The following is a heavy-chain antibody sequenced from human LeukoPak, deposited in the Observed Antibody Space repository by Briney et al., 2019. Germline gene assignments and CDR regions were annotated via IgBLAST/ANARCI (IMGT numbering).Heavy chain of an antibody. Sequence: ASVKVSCKASGFTFTSSAVQWVRQARGQRLEWIGWIVVGSGNTNYAQKFQERVTITRDMSTSTAYMELRSLRSDDTAVYYCARDEGLWFGETGVWAFDIWGQGTMVTVSS. CDR1: GFTFTSSA. CDR2: IVVGSGNT. J-gene: IGHJ3*02. D-gene: IGHD3-10*01. V-gene: IGHV1-58*01. CDR3: ARDEGLWFGETGVWAFDI.